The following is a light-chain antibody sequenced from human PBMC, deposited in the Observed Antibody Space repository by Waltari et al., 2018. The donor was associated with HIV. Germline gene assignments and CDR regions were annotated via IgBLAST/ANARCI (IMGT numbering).Light chain of an antibody. CDR2: YDS. Sequence: SYVPTQPPSVSVAPGKTARITCGGNNIGNKNVHWYQQKPGQAPVLVIYYDSDRPSGIPERFSGSNSGNTATLTISRVEAGDEADYHCQVWDSSSVVVFGGGTKLTVL. J-gene: IGLJ2*01. CDR3: QVWDSSSVVV. V-gene: IGLV3-21*01. CDR1: NIGNKN.